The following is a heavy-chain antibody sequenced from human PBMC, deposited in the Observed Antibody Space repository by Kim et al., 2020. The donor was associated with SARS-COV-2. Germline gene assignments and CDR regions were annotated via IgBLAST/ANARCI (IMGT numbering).Heavy chain of an antibody. J-gene: IGHJ5*02. CDR3: ARGERYCSSTSCYECWFDP. D-gene: IGHD2-2*01. CDR1: GGSFSGYY. CDR2: INHSGST. V-gene: IGHV4-34*01. Sequence: SETLSLTCAVYGGSFSGYYWSWIRQPPGKGLEWIGEINHSGSTNYNPSLKSRVTISVDTSKNQFSLKLSSVTAADTAVYYCARGERYCSSTSCYECWFDPWGQGTLVTVSS.